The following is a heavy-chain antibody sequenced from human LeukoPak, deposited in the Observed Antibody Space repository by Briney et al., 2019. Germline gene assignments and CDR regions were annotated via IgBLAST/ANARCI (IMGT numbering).Heavy chain of an antibody. CDR2: ISWNSGSI. Sequence: GRSLRLSCAVSGFTFDDYAMHWVRQAPGKGLEWVSGISWNSGSIGYADSVKGRFTISRDNAKNSLYLQMNSLRAEDMALYYCAKDTTPLASYFDYWGQGTLVTVSS. D-gene: IGHD5-12*01. CDR3: AKDTTPLASYFDY. J-gene: IGHJ4*02. CDR1: GFTFDDYA. V-gene: IGHV3-9*03.